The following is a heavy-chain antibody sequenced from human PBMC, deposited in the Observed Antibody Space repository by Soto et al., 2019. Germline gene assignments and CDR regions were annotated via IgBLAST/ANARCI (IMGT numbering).Heavy chain of an antibody. CDR3: AIYGSGECNRGRCYSPFDY. CDR1: GRSISSVNYY. J-gene: IGHJ4*02. Sequence: SETLSLTCTVSGRSISSVNYYWSWIRQPPGKGLEWIGYIYYSGSTYYNPSLRSRVTISVDTSKNQFSLKLSSVTAADTAVYYCAIYGSGECNRGRCYSPFDYWGQGTPVTVSS. V-gene: IGHV4-30-4*01. CDR2: IYYSGST. D-gene: IGHD2-15*01.